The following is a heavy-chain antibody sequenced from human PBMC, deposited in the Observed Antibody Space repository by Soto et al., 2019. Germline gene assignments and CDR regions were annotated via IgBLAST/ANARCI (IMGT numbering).Heavy chain of an antibody. CDR2: LSYTGSA. J-gene: IGHJ6*02. Sequence: QLQLQESGPGLVKPSETLSLTYTVSDDSISSAGYFWVWIRQPPGQGLEWIGTLSYTGSANYNPSLKSRVTISVNTSKKQLSLKLTSVTAADTAIFYCARRKQWLAKGWGYGMDVWGQGTTVTVSS. V-gene: IGHV4-39*01. D-gene: IGHD6-19*01. CDR3: ARRKQWLAKGWGYGMDV. CDR1: DDSISSAGYF.